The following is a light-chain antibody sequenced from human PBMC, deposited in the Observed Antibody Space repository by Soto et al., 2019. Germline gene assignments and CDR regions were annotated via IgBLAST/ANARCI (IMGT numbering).Light chain of an antibody. CDR3: LQLNTYPLT. CDR2: AAS. CDR1: QGISSY. J-gene: IGKJ4*01. Sequence: DIQMTQSPSSVSVSKGDRGTITCRASQGISSYLAWYQQKPGKGPRLLIHAASTLQSGVPLRFSGSGSGTEFTLTISSLQPEDFATYYCLQLNTYPLTFGGGTKVDIK. V-gene: IGKV1-9*01.